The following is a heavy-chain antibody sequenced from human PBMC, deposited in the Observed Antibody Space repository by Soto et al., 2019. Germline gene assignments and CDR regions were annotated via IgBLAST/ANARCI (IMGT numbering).Heavy chain of an antibody. CDR3: ARTSGWTEGWFDP. D-gene: IGHD6-19*01. CDR1: GGSISSYY. CDR2: IYYSGST. V-gene: IGHV4-59*01. Sequence: QVQLQESGPGLVKPSETLSLTCTVSGGSISSYYWRWIRQPPGKGLEWIGYIYYSGSTNYNHSLKSRVTVSVDTSKNHCSLNLSSVTAADTAVYYCARTSGWTEGWFDPWGQGTLVTVSS. J-gene: IGHJ5*02.